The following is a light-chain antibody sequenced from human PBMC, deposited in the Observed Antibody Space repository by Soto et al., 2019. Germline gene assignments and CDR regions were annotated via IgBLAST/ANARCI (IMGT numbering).Light chain of an antibody. CDR3: QQYSSTFWT. V-gene: IGKV3-20*01. CDR2: GAS. Sequence: EIVLTQSPGTLSLSPGERTTLSCRASQSISSSYLAWYQQKPGQAPRLLVYGASSRATVIPDRFSGSGSGKDFTLTISRLEPEDFALYYCQQYSSTFWTLGQGTKVEIK. CDR1: QSISSSY. J-gene: IGKJ1*01.